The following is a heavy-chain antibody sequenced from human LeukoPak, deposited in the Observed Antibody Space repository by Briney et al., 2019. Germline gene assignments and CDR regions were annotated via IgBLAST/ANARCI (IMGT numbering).Heavy chain of an antibody. J-gene: IGHJ4*02. V-gene: IGHV3-23*01. CDR1: GIPFSNYA. CDR2: ISGSAHKI. D-gene: IGHD5-18*01. Sequence: GGSLRLSCVASGIPFSNYAVSWVRQAPEKGLDWVSVISGSAHKIRYADSVKGRFTISRDNSENIVYLQMNNLRVEDTAVYYCADRPTGYSSGYIHWGQGTLVTVSS. CDR3: ADRPTGYSSGYIH.